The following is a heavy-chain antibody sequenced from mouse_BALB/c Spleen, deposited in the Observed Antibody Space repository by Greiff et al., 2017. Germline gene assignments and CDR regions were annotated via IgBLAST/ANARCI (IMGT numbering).Heavy chain of an antibody. CDR2: ISNGGGST. V-gene: IGHV5-12-2*01. D-gene: IGHD3-3*01. Sequence: EVHLVESGGGLVQPGGSLKLSCAASGFTFSSDTMSWVRQTPEKRLEWVAYISNGGGSTYYPDTVKGRFTISRDNAKNTLYLQMSSLKSEDTAMYYCGSRGLDAMDYWGQGTSVTVSS. CDR3: GSRGLDAMDY. J-gene: IGHJ4*01. CDR1: GFTFSSDT.